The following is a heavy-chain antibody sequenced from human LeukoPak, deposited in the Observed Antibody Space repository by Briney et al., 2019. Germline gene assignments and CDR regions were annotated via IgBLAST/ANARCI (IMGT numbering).Heavy chain of an antibody. CDR3: ARLLSTHSSGYFLLSWFDP. Sequence: GESLKISCKGSGYSFTTSWVGWVRQMPGKGLEWMGIICPGDSDTRYSPSFQGQVTISADKSISTAYLQWSSLKASDTAMYYCARLLSTHSSGYFLLSWFDPWGQGALVTVSS. D-gene: IGHD3-22*01. CDR2: ICPGDSDT. J-gene: IGHJ5*02. CDR1: GYSFTTSW. V-gene: IGHV5-51*01.